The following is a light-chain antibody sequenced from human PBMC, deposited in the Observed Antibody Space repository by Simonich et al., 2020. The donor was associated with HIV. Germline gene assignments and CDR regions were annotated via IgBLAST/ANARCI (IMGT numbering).Light chain of an antibody. Sequence: DIQLTQSPSTLSASVGDRVTITCRASQSISSWLAWYQQKPGKAPKLLIYAASSLQSGVPSRFSGSGSGTDFTLTISSLQPEDFATYYCQQSYSTPMYTFGQGTKLEIK. CDR2: AAS. V-gene: IGKV1-39*01. CDR1: QSISSW. CDR3: QQSYSTPMYT. J-gene: IGKJ2*01.